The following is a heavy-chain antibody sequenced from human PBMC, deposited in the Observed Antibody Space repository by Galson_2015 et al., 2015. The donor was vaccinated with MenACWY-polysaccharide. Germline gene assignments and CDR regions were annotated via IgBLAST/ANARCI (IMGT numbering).Heavy chain of an antibody. J-gene: IGHJ4*02. V-gene: IGHV3-23*01. D-gene: IGHD2-15*01. CDR1: GFTLSYYV. CDR2: ISDSGHVT. Sequence: SLRLSCAASGFTLSYYVMSWVRQAPGKGLEGISDISDSGHVTRYADSVKGRFSISRDNSKNMLYVQMNSLRAEDTAIYYCAKISVVDPSTSSDSFDYWGQGTLVTVSS. CDR3: AKISVVDPSTSSDSFDY.